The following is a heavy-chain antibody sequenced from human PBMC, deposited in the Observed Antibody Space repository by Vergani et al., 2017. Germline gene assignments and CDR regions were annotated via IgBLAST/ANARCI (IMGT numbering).Heavy chain of an antibody. V-gene: IGHV3-30-3*01. Sequence: QVQLVESGGGVVQPGRSLRLSCAASGFTFSSYAMHWVRQAPGKGLEWVAVISYDGSNKYYADSVKGRFTISRDNSKNTLYLQMNSLRAEDTAVYYCARAAAARVYYYYYMDVWGKGTTVTVSS. D-gene: IGHD6-6*01. CDR1: GFTFSSYA. J-gene: IGHJ6*03. CDR2: ISYDGSNK. CDR3: ARAAAARVYYYYYMDV.